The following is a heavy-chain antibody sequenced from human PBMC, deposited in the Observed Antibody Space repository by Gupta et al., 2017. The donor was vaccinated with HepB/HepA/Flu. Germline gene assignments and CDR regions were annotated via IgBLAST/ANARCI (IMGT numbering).Heavy chain of an antibody. CDR2: IYPGDSDT. J-gene: IGHJ5*02. V-gene: IGHV5-51*01. CDR1: GYSFTSYW. CDR3: ARRTDDFWSGENWFDP. D-gene: IGHD3-3*01. Sequence: EVQLVQSGAEVKKHGASLKISCKGSGYSFTSYWIGWVRPMPGKGLAWMGIIYPGDSDTRYSPSFQGQVTISADKSISTAYLQWSSLKASDTAMYYCARRTDDFWSGENWFDPWGQGTLVTVSS.